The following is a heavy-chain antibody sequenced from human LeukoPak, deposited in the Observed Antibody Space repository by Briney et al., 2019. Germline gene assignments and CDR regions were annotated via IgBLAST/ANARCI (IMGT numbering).Heavy chain of an antibody. CDR3: ARRGRGLRFLEWLSDDY. J-gene: IGHJ4*02. D-gene: IGHD3-3*01. CDR1: GYSFTSYW. Sequence: GESLKISCQGSGYSFTSYWIGWVRQMPGKGLEWMGIIYPGDSDTRYSPSFQGQVTISADKSISTAYLQWSSLKASDTAMYYCARRGRGLRFLEWLSDDYWGQGTPVTVSS. CDR2: IYPGDSDT. V-gene: IGHV5-51*01.